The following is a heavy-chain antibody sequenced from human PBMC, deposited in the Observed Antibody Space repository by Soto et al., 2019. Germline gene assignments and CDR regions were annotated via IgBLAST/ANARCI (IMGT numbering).Heavy chain of an antibody. CDR3: AREFIATVDY. V-gene: IGHV3-30-3*01. CDR2: ISYDGSNK. Sequence: QVQLVESGGGVVQPGRSLRLSCAASGFTFSSYAMHWVRQAPGKGLEWVAVISYDGSNKYYEDSVKGRFTISRDNSKNTLYLQMNSLRAEDTAVYYCAREFIATVDYWGQGTLVTVSS. CDR1: GFTFSSYA. D-gene: IGHD2-21*01. J-gene: IGHJ4*02.